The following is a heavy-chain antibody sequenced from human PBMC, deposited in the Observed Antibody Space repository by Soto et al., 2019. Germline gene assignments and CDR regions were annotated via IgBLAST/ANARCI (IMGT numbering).Heavy chain of an antibody. CDR1: GYSFTDYH. D-gene: IGHD4-4*01. J-gene: IGHJ4*02. CDR2: IIPIFGTT. V-gene: IGHV1-69*13. Sequence: GASVKVSCKASGYSFTDYHIHWVRQAPGQGLEWMGGIIPIFGTTNYAQKFQGRVTVTADESTSTVYMELSSLRSEDTAVYYCARVTDSNFLYWGQGALVTVSS. CDR3: ARVTDSNFLY.